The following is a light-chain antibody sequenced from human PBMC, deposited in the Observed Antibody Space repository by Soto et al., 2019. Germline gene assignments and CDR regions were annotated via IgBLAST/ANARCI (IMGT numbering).Light chain of an antibody. Sequence: QSALTQPASVSGSPGQSITISCTGTSSDVGGYNYVSWYQQNPGKAPKLMIYEVSNRPSGVSNRFSVSKSANTASLTISGLQAEDEADYYCSSYTSSSTPYVFGTGTKLTVL. CDR2: EVS. CDR1: SSDVGGYNY. J-gene: IGLJ1*01. V-gene: IGLV2-14*01. CDR3: SSYTSSSTPYV.